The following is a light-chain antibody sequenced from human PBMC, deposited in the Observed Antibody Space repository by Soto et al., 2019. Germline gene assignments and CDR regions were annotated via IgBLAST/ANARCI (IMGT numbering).Light chain of an antibody. Sequence: EIVLTQSPATLSLSPGERATLSCGASQSVRTVLAWYQQKPGQAPRLLIYDASTRATGVPARFSGSGSGTDFTLTISNLESEDFGVYYCQQRTAWPTITFGQGTQLDIK. J-gene: IGKJ5*01. CDR1: QSVRTV. V-gene: IGKV3-11*01. CDR3: QQRTAWPTIT. CDR2: DAS.